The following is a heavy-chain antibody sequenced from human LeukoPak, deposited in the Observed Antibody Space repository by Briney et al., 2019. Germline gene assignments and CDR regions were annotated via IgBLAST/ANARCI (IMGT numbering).Heavy chain of an antibody. J-gene: IGHJ6*02. Sequence: HPGGSLRLSCAASGFTVSSNFMSWVSQAPGKGLEWVSVIYSGGSTYYADSVKGRFNISRHNSKNILYLQMNSLRDEDTAVYYCARDSGYGGIAAAGSYYGLDVWGQGTTVTVSS. CDR3: ARDSGYGGIAAAGSYYGLDV. D-gene: IGHD6-13*01. V-gene: IGHV3-53*04. CDR2: IYSGGST. CDR1: GFTVSSNF.